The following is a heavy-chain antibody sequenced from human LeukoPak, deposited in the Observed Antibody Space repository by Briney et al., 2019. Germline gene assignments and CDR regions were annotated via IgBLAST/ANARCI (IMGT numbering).Heavy chain of an antibody. Sequence: SETLSLTCTVSGGSISSSSYYWGWIRQPPGKGLEWIGSIYYNGSTYYNPSLKSRVTISVDTSKNQFSLKLSSVTAADTAVYYCARRGYSEFDYWGQGTLVTVSS. V-gene: IGHV4-39*01. CDR2: IYYNGST. J-gene: IGHJ4*02. CDR1: GGSISSSSYY. D-gene: IGHD6-25*01. CDR3: ARRGYSEFDY.